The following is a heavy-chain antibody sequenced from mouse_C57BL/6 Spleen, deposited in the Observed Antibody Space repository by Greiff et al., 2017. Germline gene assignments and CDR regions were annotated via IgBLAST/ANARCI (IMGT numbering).Heavy chain of an antibody. V-gene: IGHV1-53*01. CDR2: INPSNGGT. CDR1: GYTFTSYW. D-gene: IGHD2-3*01. J-gene: IGHJ1*03. Sequence: QVQLQQPGTELVKPGASVKLSCKASGYTFTSYWMHWVKQRPGQGLEWIGNINPSNGGTNYNEKFKSKATLTVDKSSSTAYMQLSSLTSEDSAVYDGALYDGYYLWYFDVWGTGTTVTVSS. CDR3: ALYDGYYLWYFDV.